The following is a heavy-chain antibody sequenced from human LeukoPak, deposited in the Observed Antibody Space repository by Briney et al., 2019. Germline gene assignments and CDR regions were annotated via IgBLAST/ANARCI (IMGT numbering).Heavy chain of an antibody. V-gene: IGHV4-59*08. CDR1: GGSMNSYY. Sequence: SETLSLICSVSGGSMNSYYWSWIRQPPGKGLEWIGYIHYSGITNYNPSLESRVTISVDTSKNQFSLKLTSVTAADTAVYYCARLRRWFDPWGQGTLVTVSS. CDR2: IHYSGIT. CDR3: ARLRRWFDP. J-gene: IGHJ5*02.